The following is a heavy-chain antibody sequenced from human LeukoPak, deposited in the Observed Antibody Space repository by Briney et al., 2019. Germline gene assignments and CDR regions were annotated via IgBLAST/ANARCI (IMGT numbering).Heavy chain of an antibody. Sequence: SETLSLTCTVSGGSISSASYYWSCIRQPAGKGLEWLVRIYTSGSTNYNPSLKSRVTISVDTSKNQFYLKLSSVTAADTAVYYCARDECTNGVCYEGAFDIWGQGTMVTVSS. CDR2: IYTSGST. D-gene: IGHD2-8*01. J-gene: IGHJ3*02. CDR3: ARDECTNGVCYEGAFDI. V-gene: IGHV4-61*02. CDR1: GGSISSASYY.